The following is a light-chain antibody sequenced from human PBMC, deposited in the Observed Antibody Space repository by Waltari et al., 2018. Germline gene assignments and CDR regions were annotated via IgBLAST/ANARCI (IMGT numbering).Light chain of an antibody. CDR1: AGAVTGGHN. J-gene: IGLJ2*01. Sequence: QAVVTQEPSLTVSPGGTVTHTCGSSAGAVTGGHNPYWFQQKPGQAPRTLIYDTTNKLSWTPARFSGSLLGGKAALTLSGAQPEDEAEYYCWLHYSGAHLFGGGTRLTVL. CDR2: DTT. V-gene: IGLV7-46*01. CDR3: WLHYSGAHL.